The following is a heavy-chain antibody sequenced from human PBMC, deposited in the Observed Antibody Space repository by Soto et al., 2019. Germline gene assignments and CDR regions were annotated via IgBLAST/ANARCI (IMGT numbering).Heavy chain of an antibody. J-gene: IGHJ3*02. CDR3: AREVGRYCSGGSCDASDI. D-gene: IGHD2-15*01. CDR1: GYTFTSYG. CDR2: ISAYNGNT. Sequence: ASVKVSCKASGYTFTSYGISWVRQAPGQGLEWMGWISAYNGNTNYAQKLQGRVTMTTDTSTSTAYMELRSLRSDDTAVYYCAREVGRYCSGGSCDASDIWGQGTMVTVSS. V-gene: IGHV1-18*01.